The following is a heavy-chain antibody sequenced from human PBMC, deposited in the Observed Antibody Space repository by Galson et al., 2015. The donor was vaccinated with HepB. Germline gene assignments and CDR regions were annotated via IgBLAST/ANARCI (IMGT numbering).Heavy chain of an antibody. J-gene: IGHJ4*02. CDR2: INHSGST. V-gene: IGHV4-34*01. D-gene: IGHD3-10*01. CDR3: ARDGSRRLADY. Sequence: LSLTCAVYGGSFRGYYWSWIRQPPGKGLEWIGEINHSGSTNYNPSLKSRVTISVDTSKNQFSLKLSSVTAADTAVYYCARDGSRRLADYWGQGTLVTVSS. CDR1: GGSFRGYY.